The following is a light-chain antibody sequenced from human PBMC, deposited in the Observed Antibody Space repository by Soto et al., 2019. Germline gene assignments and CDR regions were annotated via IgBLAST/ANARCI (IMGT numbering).Light chain of an antibody. Sequence: EIVMTQSPATLSVSPGETATLSCRASQSVNSNLAWYQQKPGQAPRLLIYDASNRATVTPARFSGSGSGTDFTLTISSLEPEDFAVYFCQQRINWPLFTFGPGTKGDIK. J-gene: IGKJ3*01. CDR2: DAS. CDR3: QQRINWPLFT. V-gene: IGKV3-11*01. CDR1: QSVNSN.